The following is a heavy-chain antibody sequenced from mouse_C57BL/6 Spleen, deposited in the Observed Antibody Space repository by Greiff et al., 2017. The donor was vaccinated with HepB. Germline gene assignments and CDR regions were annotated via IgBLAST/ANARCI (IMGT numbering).Heavy chain of an antibody. CDR1: GYTFTSYW. V-gene: IGHV1-50*01. CDR2: IDPSDSYT. Sequence: VQLQQSGAELVKPGASVKLSCKASGYTFTSYWMQWVKQRPGQGLEWIGEIDPSDSYTNYNQKFKGKVTLTVDTSSSTAYMQLSSLTSEDSAVYYCARGLGRSWFAYWGQGTLVTVSA. J-gene: IGHJ3*01. D-gene: IGHD4-1*01. CDR3: ARGLGRSWFAY.